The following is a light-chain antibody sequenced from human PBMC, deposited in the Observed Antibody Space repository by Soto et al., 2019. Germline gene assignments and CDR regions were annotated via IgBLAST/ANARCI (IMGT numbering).Light chain of an antibody. CDR1: SSDVGGYKY. V-gene: IGLV2-14*01. CDR3: SSYTSSSLYV. J-gene: IGLJ1*01. CDR2: EVS. Sequence: QSALTQPASVSGSPGQSITISCTGTSSDVGGYKYVSWYQQHPGKAPKLMIYEVSNRPSGVSNRFSGSKSGNTASLTISGLQAEDEAEYYCSSYTSSSLYVFGTGTKLTVL.